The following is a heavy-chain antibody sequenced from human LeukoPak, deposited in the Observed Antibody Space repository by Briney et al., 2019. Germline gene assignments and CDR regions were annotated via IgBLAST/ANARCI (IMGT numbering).Heavy chain of an antibody. Sequence: SETLSLTCAVYGGSFSGYYWSWIRQPPGKGLEWIGEINHSGSTNYNPSLKSRVTISVDTSKNQFSLKLSSVTAADTAVYYCARISGDFWSGLNWFDPWGQGTLVTVSS. V-gene: IGHV4-34*01. J-gene: IGHJ5*02. CDR1: GGSFSGYY. CDR2: INHSGST. D-gene: IGHD3-3*01. CDR3: ARISGDFWSGLNWFDP.